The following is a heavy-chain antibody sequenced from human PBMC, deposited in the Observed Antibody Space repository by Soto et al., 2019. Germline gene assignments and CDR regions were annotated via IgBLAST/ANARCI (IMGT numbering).Heavy chain of an antibody. CDR1: GASISSFY. CDR2: IDYSGGT. J-gene: IGHJ4*02. CDR3: ARDYCCASTFDY. Sequence: SQTMSLPCTVSGASISSFYWTWIRQPPGKGLEWIGYIDYSGGTNDNPALKSRVTISIDTSKNQFCLKLSAVTATDTALSYCARDYCCASTFDYWGQGALVTSP. V-gene: IGHV4-59*01. D-gene: IGHD2-21*01.